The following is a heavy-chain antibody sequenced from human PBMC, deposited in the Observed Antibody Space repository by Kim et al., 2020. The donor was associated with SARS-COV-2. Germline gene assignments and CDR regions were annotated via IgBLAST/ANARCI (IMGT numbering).Heavy chain of an antibody. Sequence: SPGVTGRFVFSLDTSVSTAYLQINSLKAEDTAVYYCARVYSSSLAAWFDPWGQGTLVTVSS. V-gene: IGHV7-4-1*02. J-gene: IGHJ5*02. D-gene: IGHD6-6*01. CDR3: ARVYSSSLAAWFDP.